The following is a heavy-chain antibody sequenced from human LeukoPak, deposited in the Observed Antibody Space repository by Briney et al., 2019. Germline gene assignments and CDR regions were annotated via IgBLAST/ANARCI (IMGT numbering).Heavy chain of an antibody. D-gene: IGHD5-24*01. CDR1: GFTFSSYW. CDR3: ARKMYYFDY. V-gene: IGHV3-21*05. Sequence: GGSLRLSCAASGFTFSSYWMSWVRQAPGKGLEWVSYISSSSSYTNYADSVKGRFTISRDNAKNSLSLQMNSLRPEDTAVYYCARKMYYFDYWGQGTLVTVSS. J-gene: IGHJ4*02. CDR2: ISSSSSYT.